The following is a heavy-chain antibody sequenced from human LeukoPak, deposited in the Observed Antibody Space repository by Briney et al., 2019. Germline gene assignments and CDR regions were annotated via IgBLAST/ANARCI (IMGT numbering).Heavy chain of an antibody. D-gene: IGHD4-23*01. J-gene: IGHJ6*02. CDR3: ARAENYGGNSGYYYYGMDV. CDR2: IRYDGSNK. V-gene: IGHV3-30*02. Sequence: AGGSLRLSCAASGFTFSSYGMHWVRQAPGKGLEWVAFIRYDGSNKHYADSVKGRFIISRDNSKNTLYLQMNSLRAEDTAVYYCARAENYGGNSGYYYYGMDVWGQGTTVTVSS. CDR1: GFTFSSYG.